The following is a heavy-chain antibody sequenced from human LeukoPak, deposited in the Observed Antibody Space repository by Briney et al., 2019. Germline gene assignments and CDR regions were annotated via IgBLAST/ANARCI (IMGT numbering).Heavy chain of an antibody. Sequence: SETLSLTCTVSGGSISSSSYYWGWIRQPPGKGLEWIGSIYYSGSTYYNPSLKSRVTISVDTSKNQFSLKLSSVTAADTAVYYCARLEGIVAATIDYWGPGTLVTVSS. CDR2: IYYSGST. CDR1: GGSISSSSYY. CDR3: ARLEGIVAATIDY. J-gene: IGHJ4*02. D-gene: IGHD1-26*01. V-gene: IGHV4-39*01.